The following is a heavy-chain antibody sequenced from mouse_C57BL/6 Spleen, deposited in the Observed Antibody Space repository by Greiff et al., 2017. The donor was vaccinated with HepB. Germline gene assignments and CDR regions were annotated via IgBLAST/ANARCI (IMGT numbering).Heavy chain of an antibody. CDR3: VKGITTVLDGAMDY. CDR1: GYAFSSSW. V-gene: IGHV1-82*01. D-gene: IGHD1-1*01. CDR2: IYPGDGDT. J-gene: IGHJ4*01. Sequence: QVQLKQSGPELVKPGASVKISCKASGYAFSSSWMNWVKQRPGKGLEWIGRIYPGDGDTNYNGKFTGKDKLTADKSSSTAYMQRRSLTSEDASVYFWVKGITTVLDGAMDYWGQGTSVTVAS.